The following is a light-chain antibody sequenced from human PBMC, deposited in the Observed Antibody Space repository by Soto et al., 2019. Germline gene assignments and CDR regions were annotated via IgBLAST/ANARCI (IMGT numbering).Light chain of an antibody. V-gene: IGKV1-5*03. Sequence: DIQMTQSPSTLSASVGDRVTITCRASQSISSWLAWYQQKPGKAPKLLIYKASSLESGVPSRFSGSGSGTEFTLTLSSLQPDDFATYYCQQYSIYWTFGQGTKVEIK. CDR2: KAS. CDR3: QQYSIYWT. CDR1: QSISSW. J-gene: IGKJ1*01.